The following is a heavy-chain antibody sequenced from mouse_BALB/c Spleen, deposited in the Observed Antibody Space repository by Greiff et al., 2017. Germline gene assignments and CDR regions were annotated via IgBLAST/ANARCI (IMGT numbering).Heavy chain of an antibody. CDR3: ARWGEDAMDY. CDR2: INPSNGRT. CDR1: GYTFTSYW. V-gene: IGHV1S81*02. J-gene: IGHJ4*01. Sequence: QVQLQQPGAELVKPGASVKLSCKASGYTFTSYWMHWVKQRPGQGLEWIGEINPSNGRTNYNEKFKSKATLTVDKSSSTAYMQLSSLTSEDSAVYYCARWGEDAMDYWGQGTSVTVSS.